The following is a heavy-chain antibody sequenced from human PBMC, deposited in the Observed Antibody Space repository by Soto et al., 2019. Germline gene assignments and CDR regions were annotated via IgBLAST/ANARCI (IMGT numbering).Heavy chain of an antibody. CDR3: ARDRNLGGRFPNYYCYYGMDX. CDR1: GGSISSVGYY. CDR2: VYYSGST. D-gene: IGHD2-15*01. J-gene: IGHJ6*02. Sequence: SETLSLTCTVSGGSISSVGYYWSWIRQHPGKGLELIGYVYYSGSTYYNPSLKSRVTISVDTSKKKFSLKLGSVTAADTAVYYCARDRNLGGRFPNYYCYYGMDXWGQGTTVTVS. V-gene: IGHV4-31*03.